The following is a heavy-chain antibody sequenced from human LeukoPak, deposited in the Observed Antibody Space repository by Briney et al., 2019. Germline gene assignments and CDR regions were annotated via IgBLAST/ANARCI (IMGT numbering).Heavy chain of an antibody. CDR1: GFTFSSYA. Sequence: PGGSLRLSCAASGFTFSSYAMHWVRQAPGKGLEWVAVISYDGSNKYYADSVKGRFTISRDNSKNTLYLQMNSLRAEDTAVYYCARDPITMIVVVISLGFDYWGQGTLVTVSS. V-gene: IGHV3-30-3*01. J-gene: IGHJ4*02. CDR2: ISYDGSNK. D-gene: IGHD3-22*01. CDR3: ARDPITMIVVVISLGFDY.